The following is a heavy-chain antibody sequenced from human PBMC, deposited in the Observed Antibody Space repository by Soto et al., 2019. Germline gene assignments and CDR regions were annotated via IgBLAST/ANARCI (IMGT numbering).Heavy chain of an antibody. D-gene: IGHD6-19*01. V-gene: IGHV3-21*01. CDR2: ISSSSSYI. CDR3: AREEVAGLAFDI. Sequence: GGSLRLSCAASGFTFSSYSMNWVRQAPGKGLEWVSSISSSSSYIYYADSVKGRFTISRDNAKNSLYLQMNSLRAEDTAVYYCAREEVAGLAFDIWGQGTMVTVSS. CDR1: GFTFSSYS. J-gene: IGHJ3*02.